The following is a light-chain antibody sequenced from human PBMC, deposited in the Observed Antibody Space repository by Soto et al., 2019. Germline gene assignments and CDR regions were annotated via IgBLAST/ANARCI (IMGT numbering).Light chain of an antibody. CDR2: GNS. J-gene: IGLJ2*01. CDR1: TPNTGAGYD. V-gene: IGLV1-40*01. Sequence: QSVLTQPPSVSGAPGQRVTISSTGTTPNTGAGYDVHGYQQLPGTAPKLLIYGNSNRPSGVPDRFSGSKSGTSASLAITGLQAEDEADYYCQSYDSSLSGNVVFGGGTKLTVL. CDR3: QSYDSSLSGNVV.